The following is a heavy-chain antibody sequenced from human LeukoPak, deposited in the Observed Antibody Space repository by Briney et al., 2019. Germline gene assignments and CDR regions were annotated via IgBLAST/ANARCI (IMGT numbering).Heavy chain of an antibody. Sequence: PGGSLRLSCAASGFTFSSYSMNWVRQAPGKGLEWVSSISSSSSYIYYADSAKGRFTISRDNAKNSLYLQMNSLRAGDTAVYYCARGRFRGVPPRYYGMDVWGQGTTVTVSS. V-gene: IGHV3-21*01. CDR1: GFTFSSYS. CDR2: ISSSSSYI. D-gene: IGHD3-10*01. CDR3: ARGRFRGVPPRYYGMDV. J-gene: IGHJ6*02.